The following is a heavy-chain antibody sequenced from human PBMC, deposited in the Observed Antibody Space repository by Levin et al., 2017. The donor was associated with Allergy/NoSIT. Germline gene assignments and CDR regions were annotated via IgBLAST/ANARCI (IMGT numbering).Heavy chain of an antibody. CDR1: GFTLSAHY. V-gene: IGHV3-11*01. CDR2: ISDSGSAI. D-gene: IGHD3-10*01. Sequence: GESLKISCAASGFTLSAHYMTWIHQAPGKGLEWLSYISDSGSAIYYADSVKGRFTISRDITENSLYLQMNSLRDEDTAVYYCASSYGSGSSVPGAFDIWGQGTMVTVSS. CDR3: ASSYGSGSSVPGAFDI. J-gene: IGHJ3*02.